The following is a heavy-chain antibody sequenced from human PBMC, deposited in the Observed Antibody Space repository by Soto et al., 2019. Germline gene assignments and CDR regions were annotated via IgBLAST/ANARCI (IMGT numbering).Heavy chain of an antibody. CDR1: DASLSSYY. CDR3: AGTWGSTNDY. J-gene: IGHJ4*02. D-gene: IGHD3-16*01. CDR2: IYYSGST. V-gene: IGHV4-59*01. Sequence: TLSLTCVVSDASLSSYYWSWIRQPPGKGLEWIGYIYYSGSTNYNPSLKSRVTISVDTSKNQFSLKLSSVTAADTAVYYCAGTWGSTNDYWGRGTLVTVSS.